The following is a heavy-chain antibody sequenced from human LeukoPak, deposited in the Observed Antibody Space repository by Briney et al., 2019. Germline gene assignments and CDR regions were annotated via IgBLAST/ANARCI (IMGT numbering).Heavy chain of an antibody. CDR3: ASGAYDSSGYYSLPNDY. V-gene: IGHV3-30*02. D-gene: IGHD3-22*01. CDR2: IRYDGNNK. Sequence: GGSLRLSCGASGFTFSNYGMLWVRQAPGKGLDWVAFIRYDGNNKLYADSVKGRFTISRDNAKNSLYLQMNSLRAEDTAVYYCASGAYDSSGYYSLPNDYWGQGTLVTVSS. CDR1: GFTFSNYG. J-gene: IGHJ4*02.